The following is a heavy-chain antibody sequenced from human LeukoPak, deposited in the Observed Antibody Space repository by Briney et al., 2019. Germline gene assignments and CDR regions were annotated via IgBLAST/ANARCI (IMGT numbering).Heavy chain of an antibody. V-gene: IGHV3-23*01. D-gene: IGHD3-22*01. Sequence: GGSLRLSCAASGFTFSRSAMTWVRQGPGTGLEFVASIIYSGGATYYADSVKGRFTISRDNSKNTLYLQMNGLRAEDTALYYCAKDGLYYDGSEHVYYFDSWGQGTLVTVSS. CDR1: GFTFSRSA. CDR3: AKDGLYYDGSEHVYYFDS. CDR2: IIYSGGAT. J-gene: IGHJ4*02.